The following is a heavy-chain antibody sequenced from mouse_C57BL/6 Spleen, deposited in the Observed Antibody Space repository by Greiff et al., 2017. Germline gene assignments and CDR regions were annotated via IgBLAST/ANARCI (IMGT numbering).Heavy chain of an antibody. CDR2: INPGSGGT. CDR3: ARTGFITTVVANFDY. J-gene: IGHJ2*01. Sequence: VQVVESGAELVRPGTSVKVSCKASGYAFTNYLIEWVKQRPGQGLEWIGVINPGSGGTNYNEKFKGKATLTADKSSSTAYMQLSSLTSEDSAVYFCARTGFITTVVANFDYWGQGTTLTVAS. CDR1: GYAFTNYL. D-gene: IGHD1-1*01. V-gene: IGHV1-54*01.